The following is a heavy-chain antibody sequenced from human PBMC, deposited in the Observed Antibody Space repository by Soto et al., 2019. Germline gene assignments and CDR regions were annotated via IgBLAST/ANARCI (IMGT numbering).Heavy chain of an antibody. D-gene: IGHD2-2*01. CDR2: IYYSGSA. J-gene: IGHJ5*02. CDR3: ARLHCNSPNCVPLDP. CDR1: GGSISSVSYY. V-gene: IGHV4-39*01. Sequence: QLQLQESGPGLVKPSETLSLTCSVSGGSISSVSYYWGWIRQPPGKGLEWIGSIYYSGSAYYSPSTKGRSPMPVDTSKNQLSLELRAVTAADTAVYYCARLHCNSPNCVPLDPWGQGTLVTVSS.